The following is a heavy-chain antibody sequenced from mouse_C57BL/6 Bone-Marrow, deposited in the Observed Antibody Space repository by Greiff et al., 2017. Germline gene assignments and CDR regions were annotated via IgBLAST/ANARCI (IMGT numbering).Heavy chain of an antibody. Sequence: EVQGVESGPELVKPGASVKISCKASGYSFTGYYMNWVKQSPEKSLEWIGEINPSTGGTTYNQKFKAKATLTVDKSSSTAYMQLKSLTSEDSAVYYCARYHYGSSPYWYFDVWGTGTTVTVSS. V-gene: IGHV1-42*01. CDR2: INPSTGGT. CDR3: ARYHYGSSPYWYFDV. CDR1: GYSFTGYY. D-gene: IGHD1-1*01. J-gene: IGHJ1*03.